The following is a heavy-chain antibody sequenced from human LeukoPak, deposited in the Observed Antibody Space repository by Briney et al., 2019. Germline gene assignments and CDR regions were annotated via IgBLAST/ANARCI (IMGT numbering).Heavy chain of an antibody. CDR3: AGDAGYSYAT. Sequence: PGGSLRLSCAASGFTFRSTWMHWVRQAPGKGLVWVSHIKRDGSGTSYADSVKGRFTISRDNAKNTVYLQMNSLRVEDTAVYYCAGDAGYSYATWGQGTLVTVSS. J-gene: IGHJ4*02. CDR1: GFTFRSTW. CDR2: IKRDGSGT. V-gene: IGHV3-74*01. D-gene: IGHD5-18*01.